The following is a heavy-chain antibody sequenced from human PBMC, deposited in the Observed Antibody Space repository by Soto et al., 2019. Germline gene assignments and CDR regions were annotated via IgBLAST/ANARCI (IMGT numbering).Heavy chain of an antibody. Sequence: EVQLVESGGGLIQPGGSLRLSCAAFGFTVSSNYMSWVRQAPGKGLEGVSAIYSDGSTYYADSVKGRFTISRDNSKNTLYLQMNSLRAEDTAVYYCARDTNPPYYYGSGNFYGMDVWGQGTTVSASS. CDR1: GFTVSSNY. V-gene: IGHV3-53*01. CDR2: IYSDGST. D-gene: IGHD3-10*01. J-gene: IGHJ6*02. CDR3: ARDTNPPYYYGSGNFYGMDV.